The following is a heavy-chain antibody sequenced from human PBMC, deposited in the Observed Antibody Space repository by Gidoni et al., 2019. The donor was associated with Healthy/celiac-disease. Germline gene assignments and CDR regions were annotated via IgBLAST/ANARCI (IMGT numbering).Heavy chain of an antibody. CDR3: ARGQGGQWLVRFDY. CDR2: INRSGST. V-gene: IGHV4-34*01. J-gene: IGHJ4*02. Sequence: QVQLQQWGAGLLKPSETLSPTCAVYGGSFSNYYCSWIRQPPGKGLEWIGEINRSGSTNYNPSLKSRVTISVDTSKNQFSLKLGSVTAADTAVYYCARGQGGQWLVRFDYWGQGTLVTVSS. D-gene: IGHD6-19*01. CDR1: GGSFSNYY.